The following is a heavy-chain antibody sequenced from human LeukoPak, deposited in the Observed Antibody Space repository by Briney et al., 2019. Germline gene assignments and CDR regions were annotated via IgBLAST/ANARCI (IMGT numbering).Heavy chain of an antibody. Sequence: PGGSLRLSCAASGFTFSSHWMSWVRQAPGKGLEWVANIKQDGSAKFYVDSVKGRFTVSRDNAKNSLYLQMNSLRAEDTAVYYCASLHYYGSGRPFDYWGQGTLVTVSS. V-gene: IGHV3-7*03. CDR3: ASLHYYGSGRPFDY. J-gene: IGHJ4*02. D-gene: IGHD3-10*01. CDR1: GFTFSSHW. CDR2: IKQDGSAK.